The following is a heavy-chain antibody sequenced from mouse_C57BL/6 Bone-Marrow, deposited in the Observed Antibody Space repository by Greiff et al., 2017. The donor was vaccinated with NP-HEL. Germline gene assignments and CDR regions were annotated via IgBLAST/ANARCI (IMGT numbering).Heavy chain of an antibody. Sequence: EVKLVESGGGLVQPGGSMKLSCVASGFTFSNYWMNWVRQSPEKGLEWVAQIRLKSDNYATHYAESVKGRFTISRDDSKSSVYLQMNNLRAEDTGIYYCTATRGAWFAYWGQGTLVTVSA. CDR2: IRLKSDNYAT. CDR1: GFTFSNYW. V-gene: IGHV6-3*01. J-gene: IGHJ3*01. CDR3: TATRGAWFAY.